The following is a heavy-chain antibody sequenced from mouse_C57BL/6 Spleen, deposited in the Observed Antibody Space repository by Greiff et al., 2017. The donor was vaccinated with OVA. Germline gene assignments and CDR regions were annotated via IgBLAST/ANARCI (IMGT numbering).Heavy chain of an antibody. J-gene: IGHJ3*01. Sequence: QVQLQQSGPELVKPGASVKISCKASGYSFTSSYIHWVKQRPGQGLAWIGWLYPGSGNTKYNEKFKGKATLTADTSSRTAYMQLSSLTSEDSAVYYCAREGAQATAWFAYWGQGTLVTVSA. CDR3: AREGAQATAWFAY. CDR2: LYPGSGNT. CDR1: GYSFTSSY. V-gene: IGHV1-66*01. D-gene: IGHD3-2*02.